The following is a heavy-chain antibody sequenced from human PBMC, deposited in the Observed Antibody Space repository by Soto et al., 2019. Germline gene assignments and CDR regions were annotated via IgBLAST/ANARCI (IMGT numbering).Heavy chain of an antibody. CDR2: LGAARDP. J-gene: IGHJ6*02. Sequence: EVQLVESGGGSVQPGESLRLSCAASGFSFRDYDMHWVRQRKGKGLEWVSALGAARDPYYVGSVKGRFSVSRDNAQNSLFLQMNNLRVDDTAVYFCAGAYLGRLPRRADYYYAMDVWGRGTTVTVSS. CDR3: AGAYLGRLPRRADYYYAMDV. V-gene: IGHV3-13*05. D-gene: IGHD1-26*01. CDR1: GFSFRDYD.